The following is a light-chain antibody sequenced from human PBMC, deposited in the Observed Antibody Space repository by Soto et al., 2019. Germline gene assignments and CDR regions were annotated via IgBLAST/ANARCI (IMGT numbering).Light chain of an antibody. J-gene: IGLJ3*02. CDR3: CSYAGSYTLV. CDR1: SSDVGGYNY. Sequence: QSALTQPRSVSGSPGQSVTISCTGTSSDVGGYNYVSWYQQHPGKAPKLMIYDVSKRPSGVPDRFSGSKSGNTASLTISGLHAEYEADYYCCSYAGSYTLVFGGGTKLTVL. CDR2: DVS. V-gene: IGLV2-11*01.